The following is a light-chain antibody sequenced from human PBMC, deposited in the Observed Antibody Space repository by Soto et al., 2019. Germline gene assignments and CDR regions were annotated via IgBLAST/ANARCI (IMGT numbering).Light chain of an antibody. J-gene: IGKJ4*01. CDR2: TAS. Sequence: DIQRTQSPSSVSSSVGGRVTITCRASQGISSWLAWYQQKPGKDPNLLIHTASSLQSGVPSRFSGSGSVTDFTLPNSRLQAEDFATYYCQQANSFPLTFGGGTKVEIK. V-gene: IGKV1-12*01. CDR1: QGISSW. CDR3: QQANSFPLT.